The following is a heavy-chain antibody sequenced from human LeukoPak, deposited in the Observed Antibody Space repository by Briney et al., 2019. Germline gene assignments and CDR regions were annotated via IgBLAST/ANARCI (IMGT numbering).Heavy chain of an antibody. D-gene: IGHD6-13*01. V-gene: IGHV4-39*01. Sequence: PSETLSLTRTVSGGSISSSSYYWGWIRQPPGKGLEWIGNIYYIGNTYYNPSLKSRVTMSVDTSKNQFSLKLRSVTAADTAVYYCARRHSNTWYFTYWGQGTLVTVSS. CDR2: IYYIGNT. CDR1: GGSISSSSYY. CDR3: ARRHSNTWYFTY. J-gene: IGHJ4*02.